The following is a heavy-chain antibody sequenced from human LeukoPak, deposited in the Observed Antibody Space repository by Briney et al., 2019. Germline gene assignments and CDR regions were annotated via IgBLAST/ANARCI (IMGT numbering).Heavy chain of an antibody. CDR1: GGSIRSFY. Sequence: SETLSLTCTVPGGSIRSFYLSWIRQPAGKGLEWIGRMYTSGSTKYNPSLKSRVTMSVDTSKNQFSLKLSSVTAADTAVYYCAGDYGEGFYYYGMDVWGQGTTVTVSS. J-gene: IGHJ6*02. D-gene: IGHD4-17*01. CDR2: MYTSGST. CDR3: AGDYGEGFYYYGMDV. V-gene: IGHV4-4*07.